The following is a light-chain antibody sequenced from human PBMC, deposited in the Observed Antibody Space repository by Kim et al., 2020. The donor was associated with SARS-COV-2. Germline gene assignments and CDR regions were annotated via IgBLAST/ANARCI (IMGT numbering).Light chain of an antibody. V-gene: IGKV3-11*01. J-gene: IGKJ2*01. Sequence: EIVLTQSPATLSLSPGERATLSCRASQGIASQFAWYQQRPGHVPRLLIYDASNRATGIPARFSGSGSGTDFTLTISSLEPEDFAVYYCQHRGSWSRNFGQGTKLEI. CDR3: QHRGSWSRN. CDR1: QGIASQ. CDR2: DAS.